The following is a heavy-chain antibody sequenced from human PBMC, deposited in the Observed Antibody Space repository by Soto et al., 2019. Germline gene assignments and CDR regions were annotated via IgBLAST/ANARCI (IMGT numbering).Heavy chain of an antibody. CDR3: ARGYSGWSLDY. V-gene: IGHV3-7*04. CDR2: IKQDGSEK. D-gene: IGHD6-19*01. Sequence: PGGSLRLSCAASGFTFTSYALHWVRQAPGKGLEWVANIKQDGSEKNYVDSVKGRFTISRDNAKNSLYLQMNSLRAEDTAVYHCARGYSGWSLDYWGQGTLVTVSS. J-gene: IGHJ4*02. CDR1: GFTFTSYA.